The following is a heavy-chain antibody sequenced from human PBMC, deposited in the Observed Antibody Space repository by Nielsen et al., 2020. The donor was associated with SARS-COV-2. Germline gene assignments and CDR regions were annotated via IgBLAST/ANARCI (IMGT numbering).Heavy chain of an antibody. CDR2: IFVTGNT. J-gene: IGHJ5*02. V-gene: IGHV4-61*02. D-gene: IGHD2/OR15-2a*01. CDR3: ARELSDCNESPCHRLGFDP. CDR1: GGSISSGGYY. Sequence: SETLSLTCSVSGGSISSGGYYWSWVRQPAGKGLEWIGRIFVTGNTNYNPSLKSRVTMSIGKSNNRFSLTLKSVNGADTAIYFCARELSDCNESPCHRLGFDPWGQGTLVTVSS.